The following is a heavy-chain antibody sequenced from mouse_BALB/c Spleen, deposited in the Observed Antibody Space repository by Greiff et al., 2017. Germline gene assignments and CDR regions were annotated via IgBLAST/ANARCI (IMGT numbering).Heavy chain of an antibody. Sequence: DVKLVESGGDLVKPGGSLKLSCAASGFTFSSYGMSWVRQTPDKRLEWVATISSGGSYTYYPDSVKGRFTISRDNAKNTLYLQMSSLKSEDTAMYYCARYDGNYGSYAMDYWGQGTSVTVSS. CDR3: ARYDGNYGSYAMDY. J-gene: IGHJ4*01. CDR1: GFTFSSYG. D-gene: IGHD2-3*01. V-gene: IGHV5-6*02. CDR2: ISSGGSYT.